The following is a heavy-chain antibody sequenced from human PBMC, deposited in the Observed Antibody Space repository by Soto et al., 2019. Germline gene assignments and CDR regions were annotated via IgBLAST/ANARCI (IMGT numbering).Heavy chain of an antibody. D-gene: IGHD2-15*01. J-gene: IGHJ4*02. Sequence: QVQLVESGGGVVQPGRSLRLSCAASGFTFSSYFMHWVRQASGTGLEWVAGISHDGSNKFYADSVKGRFTISRDNSKNTLYLQMNSLRAEDTAVYYCARCRSGQWSPGGYWGQGTLVTVSS. CDR3: ARCRSGQWSPGGY. CDR1: GFTFSSYF. CDR2: ISHDGSNK. V-gene: IGHV3-30*04.